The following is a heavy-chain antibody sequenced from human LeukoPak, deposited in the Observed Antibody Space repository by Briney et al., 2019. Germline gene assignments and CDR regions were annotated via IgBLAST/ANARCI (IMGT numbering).Heavy chain of an antibody. D-gene: IGHD2-8*02. J-gene: IGHJ4*02. V-gene: IGHV4-59*08. CDR3: ARLDCTGDGCYNH. Sequence: SETLSLTCSVSGDSVTSYYWSWIRQPPGKGLEWIGYVSSDGTTNYTPSLRSRVIMSVDTAKNHISLSLASLTAADTAIYYCARLDCTGDGCYNHWGQGTLVTVSS. CDR2: VSSDGTT. CDR1: GDSVTSYY.